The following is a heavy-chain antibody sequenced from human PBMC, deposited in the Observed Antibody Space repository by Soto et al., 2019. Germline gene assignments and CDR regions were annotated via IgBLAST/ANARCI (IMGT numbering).Heavy chain of an antibody. CDR3: ARESEDLTSNFDY. Sequence: LRLSCAASGFTFTRYSMNWVRQAPGKGLEWVSSISSTTNYIYYGDSMKGRFTISRDNAKNSLYLEMNSLRAEDTAVYYCARESEDLTSNFDYWGQGALVTVSS. V-gene: IGHV3-21*06. J-gene: IGHJ4*02. CDR2: ISSTTNYI. CDR1: GFTFTRYS.